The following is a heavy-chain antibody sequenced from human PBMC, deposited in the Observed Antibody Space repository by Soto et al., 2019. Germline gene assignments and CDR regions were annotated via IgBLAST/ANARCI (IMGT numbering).Heavy chain of an antibody. D-gene: IGHD6-19*01. CDR3: ARGDSGWCSDY. J-gene: IGHJ4*02. Sequence: QVQLVQSGAEVKKPGASVKVSCKASGYTFTNHGINWVRQAPGQGLEWMGWISGYNGNTNYAQKLQDRVTLTTDTSTTTAYMELRSLRSDDTAVYYCARGDSGWCSDYWGQGTLVTVFS. V-gene: IGHV1-18*01. CDR2: ISGYNGNT. CDR1: GYTFTNHG.